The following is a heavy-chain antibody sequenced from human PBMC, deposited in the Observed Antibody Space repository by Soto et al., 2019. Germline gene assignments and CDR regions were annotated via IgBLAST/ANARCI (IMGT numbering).Heavy chain of an antibody. D-gene: IGHD3-22*01. Sequence: QVQLVESGGGVVQPGRSLRLSCAASGFTFSSYAMHWVRQAPGKGLEWVAVISYDGSNKYYADSVKGRFTISRDNSKNTLYLQMNSRRAEDTAVYYCARDRNPVVYYYDSSGSDYWGQGTLVTVSS. CDR2: ISYDGSNK. CDR3: ARDRNPVVYYYDSSGSDY. J-gene: IGHJ4*02. V-gene: IGHV3-30-3*01. CDR1: GFTFSSYA.